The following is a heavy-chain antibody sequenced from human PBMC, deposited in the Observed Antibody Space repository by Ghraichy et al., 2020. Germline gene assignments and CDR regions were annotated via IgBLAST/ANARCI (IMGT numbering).Heavy chain of an antibody. D-gene: IGHD1-26*01. Sequence: GGSLRLSCTASGFSFGDYAMDWYRQAPGKGLEWVGFISSKANGGTTDYAASVKGRFTIARDDSKNIAYLQMDSLKTEDTAVYYCSREGGWGELLPYWGQGALVTVSS. CDR2: ISSKANGGTT. CDR1: GFSFGDYA. J-gene: IGHJ4*02. V-gene: IGHV3-49*03. CDR3: SREGGWGELLPY.